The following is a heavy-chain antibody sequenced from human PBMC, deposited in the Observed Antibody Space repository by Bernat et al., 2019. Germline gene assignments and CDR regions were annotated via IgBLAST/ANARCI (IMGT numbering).Heavy chain of an antibody. CDR2: ILGSGGAT. CDR3: AKVKLATSSWYGSDY. D-gene: IGHD6-13*01. CDR1: GFTFSTYA. J-gene: IGHJ4*02. V-gene: IGHV3-23*04. Sequence: VQLVESGGGVVQPGRSLRLSCAASGFTFSTYAMSWVRQSPGKGLDWVSTILGSGGATYYADSVKGRFTISRDNSKNTLYLQMNSLGAEDTAVYYCAKVKLATSSWYGSDYWGRGTLVTVSS.